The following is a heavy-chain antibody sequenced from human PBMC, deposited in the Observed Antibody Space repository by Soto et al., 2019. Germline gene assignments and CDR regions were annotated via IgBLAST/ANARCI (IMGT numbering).Heavy chain of an antibody. CDR2: IYWDDDK. J-gene: IGHJ4*02. Sequence: QITLKESGPTLVKPTQTLTLTCTFSGFSLSTGGVGVGWIRQPPGKALEWLALIYWDDDKRYRPSLQNRLTIPADTSYNQVVLTMPNMGTDDTATYYCALRNVEVVGGSTNTVDYWGQGALVTVPS. CDR3: ALRNVEVVGGSTNTVDY. D-gene: IGHD2-15*01. V-gene: IGHV2-5*02. CDR1: GFSLSTGGVG.